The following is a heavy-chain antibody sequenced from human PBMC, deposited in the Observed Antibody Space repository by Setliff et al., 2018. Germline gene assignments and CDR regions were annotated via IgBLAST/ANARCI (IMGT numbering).Heavy chain of an antibody. CDR1: GFTFTSYD. CDR3: AKFVGYTYGYDY. CDR2: ITNSGGTI. D-gene: IGHD5-18*01. J-gene: IGHJ4*02. V-gene: IGHV3-11*04. Sequence: GGSLRLSCAASGFTFTSYDMSWIRQAPGKGLEWVSYITNSGGTIYYADSVKGRFTISRDNAKNSLFLQMNSLRAEDTALYYCAKFVGYTYGYDYWGRGTLVTVSS.